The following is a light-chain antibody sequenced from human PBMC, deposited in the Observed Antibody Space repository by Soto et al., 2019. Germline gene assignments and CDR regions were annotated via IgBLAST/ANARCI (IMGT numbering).Light chain of an antibody. V-gene: IGLV2-11*01. CDR2: DVT. Sequence: QSVLTQPRSVSGSPGQSVAISCTGTSSDVGSFNYVSWYQQHPDKAPKLMIYDVTKRPSGVPDRFSGSKSGNTASQTISGLQAEDEADYYCCSYAGSPYVFGTGTKVTVL. CDR1: SSDVGSFNY. J-gene: IGLJ1*01. CDR3: CSYAGSPYV.